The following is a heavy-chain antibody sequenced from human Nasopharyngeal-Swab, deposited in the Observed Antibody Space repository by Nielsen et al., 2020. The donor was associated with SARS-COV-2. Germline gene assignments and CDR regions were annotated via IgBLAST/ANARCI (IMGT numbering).Heavy chain of an antibody. Sequence: ASVKVSCKASGYTFTGYYMHWVRHAPGQGLEWMGRINPNSGGTNYAQKFQGRVTMTRDTSISTAYMELSRLRSDDTAVYYCARSVAGTTHYYYYYGMDVWGQGTTVTVSS. D-gene: IGHD6-19*01. J-gene: IGHJ6*02. V-gene: IGHV1-2*06. CDR2: INPNSGGT. CDR3: ARSVAGTTHYYYYYGMDV. CDR1: GYTFTGYY.